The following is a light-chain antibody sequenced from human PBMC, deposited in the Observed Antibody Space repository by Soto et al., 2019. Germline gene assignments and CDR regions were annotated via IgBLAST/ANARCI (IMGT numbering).Light chain of an antibody. CDR1: QTISNY. Sequence: DFQMTQSPSSLFASIGDRVTITCRASQTISNYLNWYRQKPGKAPELLIYAASSLHSGVPSRFSGSGSGTDFTLTIRRLEPEDFAVYYCQQYGSSPRTFGQGTKVDIK. J-gene: IGKJ1*01. V-gene: IGKV1-39*01. CDR2: AAS. CDR3: QQYGSSPRT.